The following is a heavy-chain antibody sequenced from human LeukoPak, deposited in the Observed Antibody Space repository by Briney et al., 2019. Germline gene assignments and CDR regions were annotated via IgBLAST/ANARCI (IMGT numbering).Heavy chain of an antibody. D-gene: IGHD2-15*01. Sequence: GGSLRLSCAASGFTVSSNYMSWVRQAPGKGLEWVSVIYSGGSTYYADSVKGRFTTSRDNSKNTLYLQMNSLRAEDTAVYYCARDRYCSGGSCSHAPDYWGQGTLVTVSS. CDR3: ARDRYCSGGSCSHAPDY. V-gene: IGHV3-53*01. CDR1: GFTVSSNY. J-gene: IGHJ4*02. CDR2: IYSGGST.